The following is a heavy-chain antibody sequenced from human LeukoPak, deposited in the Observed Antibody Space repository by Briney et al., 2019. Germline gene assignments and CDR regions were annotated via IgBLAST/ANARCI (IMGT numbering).Heavy chain of an antibody. J-gene: IGHJ4*02. CDR1: GGSISSYY. CDR2: IYYSGST. V-gene: IGHV4-59*12. D-gene: IGHD6-19*01. Sequence: PSETLSLTCTVSGGSISSYYWSWIRQPPGKGLEWIGYIYYSGSTNYNPSLKSRVTISVDTSKNQFSLKLSSVTAADTVVYYCARELYSSGWSDYWGQGTLVTVSS. CDR3: ARELYSSGWSDY.